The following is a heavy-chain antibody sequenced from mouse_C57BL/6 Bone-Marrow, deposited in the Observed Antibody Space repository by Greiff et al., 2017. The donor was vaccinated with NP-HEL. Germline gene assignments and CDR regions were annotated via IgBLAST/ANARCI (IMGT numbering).Heavy chain of an antibody. Sequence: VQLQQPGAELVKPGASVKLSCKASGYTFTSYWMHWVKQRPGRGLEWIGRIDPNSGGTKYNEKFKSKATLTVDNPSSTAYMQLISLTSEDSAVYYCARGGYYAYVDYWGQGTTLTVSS. D-gene: IGHD2-3*01. V-gene: IGHV1-72*01. CDR3: ARGGYYAYVDY. CDR2: IDPNSGGT. CDR1: GYTFTSYW. J-gene: IGHJ2*01.